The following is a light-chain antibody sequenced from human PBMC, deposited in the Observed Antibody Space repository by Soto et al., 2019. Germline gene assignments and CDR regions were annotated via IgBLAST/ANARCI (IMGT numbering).Light chain of an antibody. CDR1: QSISRS. V-gene: IGKV3-15*01. CDR3: HQYNSWPPGT. J-gene: IGKJ2*01. Sequence: IVLTQSPAILSVSPGEIATLSCRASQSISRSLAWYQQKPGQAPRLLISDASTRATGIPARFSGSGSGTEFTLTISSLQSEDFALYYCHQYNSWPPGTFGQGTKVDI. CDR2: DAS.